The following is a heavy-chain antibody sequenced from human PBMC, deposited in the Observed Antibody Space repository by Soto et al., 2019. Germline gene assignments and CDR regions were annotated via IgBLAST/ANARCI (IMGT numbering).Heavy chain of an antibody. Sequence: PSETLSLTCTVSGDSISSGGYSYSWIRQHPGKGLEWIGNVYYSGSTYYNPSLKSRATISVDTSQNQFSLKLRSVTAADTAVYYCARVFGIAADYFDYWGQGTLVTVSS. CDR1: GDSISSGGYS. V-gene: IGHV4-31*03. D-gene: IGHD6-13*01. J-gene: IGHJ4*02. CDR2: VYYSGST. CDR3: ARVFGIAADYFDY.